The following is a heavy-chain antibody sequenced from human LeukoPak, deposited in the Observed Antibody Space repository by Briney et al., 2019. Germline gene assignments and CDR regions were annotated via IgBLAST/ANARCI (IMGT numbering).Heavy chain of an antibody. D-gene: IGHD1-26*01. Sequence: GGSLRLSCAASEFTVSNNYMSWARQAPGKGLGWVSVLYSGGRAYYTDSVNGRFTISRDNSKNALYLQMNSLRAEDTAIYYCAGHTELDYWGQGTLVTVSS. J-gene: IGHJ4*02. CDR2: LYSGGRA. CDR3: AGHTELDY. CDR1: EFTVSNNY. V-gene: IGHV3-66*04.